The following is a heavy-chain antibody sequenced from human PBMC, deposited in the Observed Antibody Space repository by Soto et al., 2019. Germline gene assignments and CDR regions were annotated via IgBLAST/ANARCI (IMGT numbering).Heavy chain of an antibody. V-gene: IGHV1-18*01. D-gene: IGHD5-12*01. CDR2: ISAYNGNT. Sequence: GASVKVSCKASGYTFTSYGISWVRQAPGQGLEWMGWISAYNGNTNYAQKLQGRVTMTTDTSTSTAYMELRSLRSDDTAVYYCARDLEDGYAILALDYWGQGTLVTVSS. J-gene: IGHJ4*02. CDR1: GYTFTSYG. CDR3: ARDLEDGYAILALDY.